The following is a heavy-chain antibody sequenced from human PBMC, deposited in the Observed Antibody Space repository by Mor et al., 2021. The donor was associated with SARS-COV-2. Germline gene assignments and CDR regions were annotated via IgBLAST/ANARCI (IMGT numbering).Heavy chain of an antibody. CDR2: VHHSGNT. Sequence: MGEVHHSGNTNYNPSLKSRVTMSVDKSKNQFSLNLTSVTAADTAVYYCARDSSDYGDLFDFWGQGTLVTVSS. CDR3: ARDSSDYGDLFDF. D-gene: IGHD4-17*01. V-gene: IGHV4-4*02. J-gene: IGHJ4*02.